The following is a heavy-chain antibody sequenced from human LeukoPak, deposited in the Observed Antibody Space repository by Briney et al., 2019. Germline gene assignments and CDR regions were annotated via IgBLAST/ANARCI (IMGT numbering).Heavy chain of an antibody. D-gene: IGHD3-22*01. J-gene: IGHJ6*02. Sequence: GGSLGLSCSASGFTFSRYGMHWVRQAPGKGLEYVSAIVSNGDSTYYADSVKGRSTISRDNAKNTLYLQMSSLRPDDTAVYYCVNPGWYYDSSGYSYYYGMDVWGQGTTVTVSS. CDR1: GFTFSRYG. CDR2: IVSNGDST. CDR3: VNPGWYYDSSGYSYYYGMDV. V-gene: IGHV3-64D*09.